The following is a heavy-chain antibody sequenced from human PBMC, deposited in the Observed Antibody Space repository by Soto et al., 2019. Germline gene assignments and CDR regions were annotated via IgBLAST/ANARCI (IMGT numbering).Heavy chain of an antibody. CDR3: ARSQGSSTSLEIYYYYYYGMDV. J-gene: IGHJ6*02. V-gene: IGHV1-69*01. D-gene: IGHD2-2*01. Sequence: QVQLVQSGAEVKKPGSSVKVSCKASGVTFSSYAISWVRQAPGQVLEWMGGIIPISDTTNYAQKFQGRVKITADESTSTAYMELSSLRSEDTAVYYCARSQGSSTSLEIYYYYYYGMDVWGQGTTVTVSS. CDR1: GVTFSSYA. CDR2: IIPISDTT.